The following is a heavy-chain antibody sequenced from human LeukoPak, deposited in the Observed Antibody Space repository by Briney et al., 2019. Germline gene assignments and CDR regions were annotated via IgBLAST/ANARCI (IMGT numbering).Heavy chain of an antibody. CDR3: ARAHTAHDFWSGYPF. J-gene: IGHJ4*02. Sequence: GGSLRLSCAASGFTFSTYPLHWVRQAPGKGLEWVASMSYDGRNEYYADSVKGRFTISRDNSKNTLYLQMNSLRVEDTAVHYCARAHTAHDFWSGYPFWGQGTLVTVSS. CDR1: GFTFSTYP. V-gene: IGHV3-30-3*01. CDR2: MSYDGRNE. D-gene: IGHD3-3*01.